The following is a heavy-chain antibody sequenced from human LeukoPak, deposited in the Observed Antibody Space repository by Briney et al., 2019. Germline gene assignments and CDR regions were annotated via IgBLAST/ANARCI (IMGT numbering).Heavy chain of an antibody. CDR2: IIGSGSST. J-gene: IGHJ4*02. CDR3: AKDRAQQLVSDF. D-gene: IGHD6-13*01. V-gene: IGHV3-23*01. Sequence: GGSLRLSCAASGFTFSSYAMSWVRQAPGKGLEWVSAIIGSGSSTYYADSVKGRFTISRDDSKNTLFLQKNSLRAEDTAVYYCAKDRAQQLVSDFWGQGTLVTVSS. CDR1: GFTFSSYA.